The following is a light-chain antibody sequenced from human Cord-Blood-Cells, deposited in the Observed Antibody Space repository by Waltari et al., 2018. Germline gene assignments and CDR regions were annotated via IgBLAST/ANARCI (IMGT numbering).Light chain of an antibody. CDR1: SLRSYY. CDR2: GKN. CDR3: NSRDSSGNHWV. Sequence: SSELTQDPAVSVALGQTVRITCQGESLRSYYASWYQQKPGQAPVLVIYGKNNRPSGIPDRFSGSSSGNTASLTITGAQAEDDADYYCNSRDSSGNHWVFGGGTKLTVL. J-gene: IGLJ3*02. V-gene: IGLV3-19*01.